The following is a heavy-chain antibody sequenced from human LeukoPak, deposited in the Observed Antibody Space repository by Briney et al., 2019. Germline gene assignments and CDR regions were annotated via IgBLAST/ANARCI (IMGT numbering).Heavy chain of an antibody. CDR1: GGTFSSYA. D-gene: IGHD4-17*01. J-gene: IGHJ4*02. CDR3: ARAAYDYGDPILHFDY. CDR2: IIPIFGIA. Sequence: SVKVSCKASGGTFSSYAISWERQAPGQGLEWMGRIIPIFGIANYAQKFQGRVTITADKSTSTAYMELSSLRSEDTAVYYCARAAYDYGDPILHFDYWGRGTLVTVSS. V-gene: IGHV1-69*04.